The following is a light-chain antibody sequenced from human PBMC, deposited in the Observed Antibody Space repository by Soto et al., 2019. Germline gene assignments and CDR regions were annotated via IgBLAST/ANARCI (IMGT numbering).Light chain of an antibody. CDR2: GAS. CDR1: QSVSSN. Sequence: IGISQSPSTLSVSPGERATLSCRASQSVSSNLAWYQQKPGQAPRLLIYGASTRATGIPARFSGSGSGTEFTLTISSLQSEDFAVYYCQQYNNWPPITFGQGTRLEI. V-gene: IGKV3D-15*01. J-gene: IGKJ5*01. CDR3: QQYNNWPPIT.